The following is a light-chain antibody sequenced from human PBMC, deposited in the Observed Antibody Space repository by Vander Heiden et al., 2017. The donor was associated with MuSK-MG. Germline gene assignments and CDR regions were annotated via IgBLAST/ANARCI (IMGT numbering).Light chain of an antibody. J-gene: IGLJ2*01. CDR3: VSWDGSRSGPL. CDR2: STH. Sequence: GQTVTISCSGSSSNIGSHTVNWYQQVPGLAPKLLIYSTHARPSGVPDRFSGSKSGTSASLAISGLQSEDEADYYCVSWDGSRSGPLFGGGTKLTVL. V-gene: IGLV1-44*01. CDR1: SSNIGSHT.